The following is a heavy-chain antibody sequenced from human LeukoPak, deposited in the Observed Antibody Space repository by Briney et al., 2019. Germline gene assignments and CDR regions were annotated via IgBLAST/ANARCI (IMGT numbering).Heavy chain of an antibody. CDR2: IGSSGGST. CDR3: AKDPSLTRGWYFDL. Sequence: PGGTLRLSRAASGFTFSNYDMSWVRQAPGKGLEWVSAIGSSGGSTYYADSAKGRFTISRDNSKNTLYMRMNSLRAEDTAVYYCAKDPSLTRGWYFDLWGRGTLVTVSS. J-gene: IGHJ2*01. CDR1: GFTFSNYD. V-gene: IGHV3-23*01. D-gene: IGHD4-11*01.